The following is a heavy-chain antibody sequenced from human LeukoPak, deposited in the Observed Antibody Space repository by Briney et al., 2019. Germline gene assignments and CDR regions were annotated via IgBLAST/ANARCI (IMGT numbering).Heavy chain of an antibody. V-gene: IGHV3-74*01. CDR2: INNAGSST. CDR1: GLGFSDYW. CDR3: ARSSRELGGYAPWELMPPFDY. D-gene: IGHD1-7*01. J-gene: IGHJ4*02. Sequence: GGSLRLSCAASGLGFSDYWMHWVRQAPGKGLVWVSRINNAGSSTSYADSVKGRFTIPRDNAKNSLYLQMNSLRAEDTAVYYCARSSRELGGYAPWELMPPFDYWGQGTLVTVSS.